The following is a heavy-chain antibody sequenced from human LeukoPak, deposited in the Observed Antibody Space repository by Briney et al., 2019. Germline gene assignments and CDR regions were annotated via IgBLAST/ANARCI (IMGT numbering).Heavy chain of an antibody. V-gene: IGHV1-8*01. D-gene: IGHD2-15*01. CDR3: ARGSVVVVAATYYYYGMDV. CDR2: MNPNSGNT. Sequence: ASVKVSCKASGYTFTSYDINWVRQATGQGLEWMGWMNPNSGNTGYAQKFQGRVTMTRNTSISTAYMKLSSLRSEDTAVYYCARGSVVVVAATYYYYGMDVWGQGTTVTVSS. CDR1: GYTFTSYD. J-gene: IGHJ6*02.